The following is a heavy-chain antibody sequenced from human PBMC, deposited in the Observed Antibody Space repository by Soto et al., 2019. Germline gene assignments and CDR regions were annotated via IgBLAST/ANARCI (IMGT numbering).Heavy chain of an antibody. V-gene: IGHV3-23*01. Sequence: EVQLLESGGGLVQPGGSLRLSCAASGFTFSSYAMSWVRQAPGKGLEWVSAISGSGGSTYYADSVKGRFTISRDNSKNTLYLQMNSLRAEDTAVYYCAKDRGSYCSGGSCYRGKDAFDIWGQGTMVTVSS. CDR2: ISGSGGST. CDR3: AKDRGSYCSGGSCYRGKDAFDI. D-gene: IGHD2-15*01. CDR1: GFTFSSYA. J-gene: IGHJ3*02.